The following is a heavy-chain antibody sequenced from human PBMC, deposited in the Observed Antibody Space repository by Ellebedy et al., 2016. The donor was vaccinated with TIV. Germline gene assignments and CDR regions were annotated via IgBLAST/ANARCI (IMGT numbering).Heavy chain of an antibody. CDR3: ATSFSVADDLFDY. V-gene: IGHV3-30*04. J-gene: IGHJ4*02. CDR2: VSADGSTT. CDR1: GFTFASYS. D-gene: IGHD6-19*01. Sequence: GESLKISXAASGFTFASYSMHWVRQAPGKGLEWAAVVSADGSTTYYADSVKGRFTISRDNAKNSLYLQMNSLRAEDTAVYYCATSFSVADDLFDYWGQGTLVTVSS.